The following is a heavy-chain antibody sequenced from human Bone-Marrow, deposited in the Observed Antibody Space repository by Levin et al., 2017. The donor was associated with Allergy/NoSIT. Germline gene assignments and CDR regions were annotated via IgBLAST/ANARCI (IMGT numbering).Heavy chain of an antibody. J-gene: IGHJ6*02. D-gene: IGHD3-3*01. CDR3: ARHQGRRTEITIFGVDIYYYYGMDV. V-gene: IGHV4-59*08. Sequence: SSETLSLTCTVSGGSISSYYWSWIRQPPGKGLEWIGYIYYSGSTNYNPSLKSRVTISVDTSKNQFSLKLSSVTAADTAVYYCARHQGRRTEITIFGVDIYYYYGMDVWGQGTTVTVSS. CDR1: GGSISSYY. CDR2: IYYSGST.